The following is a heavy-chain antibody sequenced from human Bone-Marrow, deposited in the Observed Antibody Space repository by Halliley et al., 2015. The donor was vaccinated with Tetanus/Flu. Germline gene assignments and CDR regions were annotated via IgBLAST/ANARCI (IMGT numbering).Heavy chain of an antibody. CDR1: GVSLATSGYS. Sequence: TLSLTCTVSGVSLATSGYSWGWIRQPPGKGLEWIGSFYYSGSTDSNPPLKIRISISVDTSANHLSLNLNSVTAADTAGYYCARHYRHWLLDYGGQGTLVTVSS. CDR2: FYYSGST. CDR3: ARHYRHWLLDY. D-gene: IGHD3-22*01. V-gene: IGHV4-39*01. J-gene: IGHJ4*02.